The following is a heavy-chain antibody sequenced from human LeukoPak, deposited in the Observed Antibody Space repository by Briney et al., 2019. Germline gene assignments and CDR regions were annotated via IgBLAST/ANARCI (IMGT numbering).Heavy chain of an antibody. CDR3: ARAYLPTRYCSSTSCYMYYYYMDV. CDR1: GFTFSDYY. D-gene: IGHD2-2*02. J-gene: IGHJ6*03. Sequence: PGGSLRLSCAASGFTFSDYYMSWIRQAPGKGLEWVANIKQDGSEKYYVDSVKGRFTISRDNAKNSLYLQMNSLRAEDTAVYYCARAYLPTRYCSSTSCYMYYYYMDVWGKGTTVTVSS. CDR2: IKQDGSEK. V-gene: IGHV3-7*01.